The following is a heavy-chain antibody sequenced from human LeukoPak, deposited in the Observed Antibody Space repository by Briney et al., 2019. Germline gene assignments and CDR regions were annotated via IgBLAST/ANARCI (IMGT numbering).Heavy chain of an antibody. D-gene: IGHD2-15*01. CDR3: AKGGGSNWYDY. J-gene: IGHJ5*01. V-gene: IGHV3-23*01. CDR2: ISGSGGST. Sequence: GGSLRLSCAASGFTFSSYWMQWVRQALAKGLEWVSSISGSGGSTYYADSVKGRFTISRDNSKNTLYLQMNSLRAEDTAVYYCAKGGGSNWYDYWGQGTPVTVSS. CDR1: GFTFSSYW.